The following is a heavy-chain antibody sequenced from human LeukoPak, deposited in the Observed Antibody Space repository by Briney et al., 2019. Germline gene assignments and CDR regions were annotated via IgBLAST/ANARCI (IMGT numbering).Heavy chain of an antibody. CDR1: GGSFSGYH. D-gene: IGHD5-18*01. CDR3: ARGGRYSYGYYFRNWFDP. CDR2: INHSGST. Sequence: SETLSLTCAVYGGSFSGYHWSCIRQPPGKGLEWLGEINHSGSTNYNPSLKSRVTISVDTSKNQFSLKLSSVTAADTAVYYCARGGRYSYGYYFRNWFDPWGQGTLVTVSS. J-gene: IGHJ5*02. V-gene: IGHV4-34*01.